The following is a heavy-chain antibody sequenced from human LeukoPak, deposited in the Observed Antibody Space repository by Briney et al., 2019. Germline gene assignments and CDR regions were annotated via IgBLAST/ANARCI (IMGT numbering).Heavy chain of an antibody. V-gene: IGHV4-4*07. CDR2: IYNSGST. CDR3: ARDPGYSYGYDHYYYGMDV. CDR1: GGSISSYY. Sequence: PSETLSLTCTVSGGSISSYYWSWIRQPAGKGLEWIGHIYNSGSTNYNPSLKGRVTMSVATSKNQFSLHLSSVTAADTAVYYCARDPGYSYGYDHYYYGMDVWGQGTTVTVSS. D-gene: IGHD5-18*01. J-gene: IGHJ6*02.